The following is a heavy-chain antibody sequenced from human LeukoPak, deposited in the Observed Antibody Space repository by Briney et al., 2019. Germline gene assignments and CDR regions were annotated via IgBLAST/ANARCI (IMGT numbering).Heavy chain of an antibody. CDR2: IYQSGST. D-gene: IGHD6-6*01. V-gene: IGHV4-4*02. Sequence: SETLSLTCAVSGGSIGSRNWWSWVRQPPGKGLQWIGEIYQSGSTIYNPSLRSRVTMSVDRSKDQLSLKLSSVTAADTAVYYCARGPAPYSSSWGVFDYWGQGTLVTVSS. J-gene: IGHJ4*02. CDR1: GGSIGSRNW. CDR3: ARGPAPYSSSWGVFDY.